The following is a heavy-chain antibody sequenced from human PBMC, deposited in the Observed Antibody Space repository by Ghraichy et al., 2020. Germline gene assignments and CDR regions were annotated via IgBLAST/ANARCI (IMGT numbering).Heavy chain of an antibody. CDR2: INPNSGGT. Sequence: ASVKVSCKASGYTFTGYYMHWVRQAPGQGLEWMGRINPNSGGTNYAQKFQGRVTMTRDTSISTAYMELSRLRSDDTAVYYCARDRLERFPYYYDSSGDAFDIWGQGTMVTVSS. CDR1: GYTFTGYY. CDR3: ARDRLERFPYYYDSSGDAFDI. D-gene: IGHD3-22*01. V-gene: IGHV1-2*06. J-gene: IGHJ3*02.